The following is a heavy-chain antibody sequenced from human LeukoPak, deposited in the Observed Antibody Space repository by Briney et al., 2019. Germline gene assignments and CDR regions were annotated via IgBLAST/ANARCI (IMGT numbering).Heavy chain of an antibody. V-gene: IGHV4-34*01. CDR2: ISHSGST. CDR1: GGSFSGYY. D-gene: IGHD3-3*01. Sequence: SETLSLTCAVYGGSFSGYYWSWIRQPPGKGLEVIGEISHSGSTNYNPSLKSRVTISVDTSKNQFSLKLSSVTAADTAVYYCASAPDYGFIWYFDLWGRGTLVTASS. J-gene: IGHJ2*01. CDR3: ASAPDYGFIWYFDL.